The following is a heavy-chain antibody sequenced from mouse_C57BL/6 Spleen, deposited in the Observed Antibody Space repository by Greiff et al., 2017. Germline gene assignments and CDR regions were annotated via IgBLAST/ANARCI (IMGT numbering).Heavy chain of an antibody. CDR1: GFTIKNTY. V-gene: IGHV14-3*01. CDR3: ARAEVTDFDS. CDR2: IDPANGNT. J-gene: IGHJ2*01. Sequence: EVQLQESVAELVRPGASVKLSCTASGFTIKNTYMHWVKQRPEQGLEWIGRIDPANGNTKYAPKFQGKATITADTSSNTAYLQLSSLTSEDTAIYYCARAEVTDFDSWGKGPTLTVSS. D-gene: IGHD2-2*01.